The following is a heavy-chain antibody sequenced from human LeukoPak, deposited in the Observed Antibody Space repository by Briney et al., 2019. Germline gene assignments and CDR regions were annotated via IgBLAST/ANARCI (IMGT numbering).Heavy chain of an antibody. D-gene: IGHD6-13*01. J-gene: IGHJ1*01. CDR3: AKAYHRGTAAAGTLSAEYFQH. V-gene: IGHV3-74*01. Sequence: GGSLRLSCAASGFTFSSYWMHWVRQAPGKGLVWVSRINSDGSSTSYADSVKGRFTISRDNAKNTLYLQMNSLRAEDTAVYYCAKAYHRGTAAAGTLSAEYFQHWGQGTLVTVSS. CDR1: GFTFSSYW. CDR2: INSDGSST.